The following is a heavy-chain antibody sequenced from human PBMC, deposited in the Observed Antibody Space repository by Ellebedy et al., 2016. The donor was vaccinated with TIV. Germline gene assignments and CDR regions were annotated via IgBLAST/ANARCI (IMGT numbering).Heavy chain of an antibody. CDR1: GCSTRGSSSY. V-gene: IGHV4-39*01. CDR2: FYASGST. J-gene: IGHJ6*02. D-gene: IGHD6-25*01. CDR3: ARPGQQRGGMDV. Sequence: MPSETLSLTCNVSGCSTRGSSSYWACIRQSPEKGLAWIGGFYASGSTYYHPSLRRRVTISVDTSKNQFSLELHSVTAADTGVYYCARPGQQRGGMDVWGQGTTVTASS.